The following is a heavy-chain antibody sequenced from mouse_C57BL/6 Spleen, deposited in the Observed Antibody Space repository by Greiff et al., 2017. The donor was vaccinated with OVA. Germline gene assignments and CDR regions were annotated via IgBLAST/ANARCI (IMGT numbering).Heavy chain of an antibody. V-gene: IGHV5-4*01. CDR3: ARQGDYDGAY. CDR2: ISDGGSYT. D-gene: IGHD2-4*01. Sequence: EVHLVESGGGLVKPGGSLKLSCAASGFTFSSYAMSWVRQTPEKRLEWVATISDGGSYTYYPDNVKGRFTISRDNAKNNLYLQMSSLKSEDTAMYYCARQGDYDGAYWGQGTLVTVSA. CDR1: GFTFSSYA. J-gene: IGHJ3*01.